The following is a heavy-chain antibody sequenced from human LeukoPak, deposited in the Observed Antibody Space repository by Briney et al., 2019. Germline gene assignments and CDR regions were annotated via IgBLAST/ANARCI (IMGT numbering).Heavy chain of an antibody. CDR1: GFTFSSYW. Sequence: PGGSLRLSCAASGFTFSSYWMHWVRQAPGKGLVWVSRIKGDGNTNYADSVKGRFTISRDNAKNTVSLQMNSLRAEDTGVYYCARAPSEIGGYYPKYFRHWGQGTLVTVSS. J-gene: IGHJ1*01. V-gene: IGHV3-74*01. CDR2: IKGDGNT. D-gene: IGHD3-22*01. CDR3: ARAPSEIGGYYPKYFRH.